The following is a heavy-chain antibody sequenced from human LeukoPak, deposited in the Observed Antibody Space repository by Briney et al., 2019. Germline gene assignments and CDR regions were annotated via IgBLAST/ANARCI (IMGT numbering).Heavy chain of an antibody. CDR1: GGSISSYY. J-gene: IGHJ5*02. Sequence: SETLSLTCTVSGGSISSYYWSWIRQHPGKGLEWIGYIYYSGSTYYNPSLKSRVTISVDTSKNQFSLKLSSVTAADTAVYYCARVSHYYDSSGINWFDPWGQGTLVTVSS. D-gene: IGHD3-22*01. CDR3: ARVSHYYDSSGINWFDP. V-gene: IGHV4-59*06. CDR2: IYYSGST.